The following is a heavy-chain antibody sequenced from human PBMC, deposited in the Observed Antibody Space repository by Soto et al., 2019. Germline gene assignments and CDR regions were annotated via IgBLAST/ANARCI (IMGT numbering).Heavy chain of an antibody. Sequence: QVQLVESGGGVVQPGRSLRLSCAASGFTFSSYGMHWVRQAPGKGLEWVAVISYDGSNKYYADSVKGRFTISRDNSKNTRYLQMNSLRAEDTAVYYCANAHSGYDWYVDYWGQGTLVAVSS. J-gene: IGHJ4*02. CDR2: ISYDGSNK. CDR3: ANAHSGYDWYVDY. V-gene: IGHV3-30*18. CDR1: GFTFSSYG. D-gene: IGHD5-12*01.